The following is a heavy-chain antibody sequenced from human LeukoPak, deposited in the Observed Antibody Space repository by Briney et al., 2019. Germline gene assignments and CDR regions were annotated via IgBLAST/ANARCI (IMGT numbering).Heavy chain of an antibody. D-gene: IGHD2-15*01. CDR3: ARTGMVGAADY. J-gene: IGHJ4*02. Sequence: SETLSLTCTVSGGSISTSDYNWGCIRQPPGKRLELIGSINYSGNTYYNPSLNSRVTISVDTPKNHFSLKLSSVTAADTAVYYCARTGMVGAADYWGEGTLVTVSS. CDR2: INYSGNT. CDR1: GGSISTSDYN. V-gene: IGHV4-39*01.